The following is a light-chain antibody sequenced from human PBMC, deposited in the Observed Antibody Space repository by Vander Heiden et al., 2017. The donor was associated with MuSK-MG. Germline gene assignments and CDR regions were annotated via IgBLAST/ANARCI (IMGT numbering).Light chain of an antibody. J-gene: IGKJ4*02. CDR3: LQGDITFFT. CDR2: ASS. Sequence: DSQLTRSPSSLSASVGDRVTITCRASQSISRYLIWYQQKPGKAPKVLIFASSILQGGVPSRFSGSGSGTDFTLTISRLQPEDCATYYCLQGDITFFTFGEGTKVEIK. V-gene: IGKV1-39*01. CDR1: QSISRY.